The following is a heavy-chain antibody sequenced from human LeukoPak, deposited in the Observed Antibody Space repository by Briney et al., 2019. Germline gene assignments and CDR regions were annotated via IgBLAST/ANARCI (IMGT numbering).Heavy chain of an antibody. CDR3: AKDERSKRTAVAVVVDY. D-gene: IGHD6-19*01. J-gene: IGHJ4*02. CDR2: ISGSGGST. V-gene: IGHV3-23*01. CDR1: GFTFSSYA. Sequence: QTGGSLRLSCAASGFTFSSYAMSWVRQAPGKGLEWVSAISGSGGSTYYADSVKGRFTISRDNSKNTLYLQMNSLRAEDTAVYYCAKDERSKRTAVAVVVDYWGQGTLVTVSS.